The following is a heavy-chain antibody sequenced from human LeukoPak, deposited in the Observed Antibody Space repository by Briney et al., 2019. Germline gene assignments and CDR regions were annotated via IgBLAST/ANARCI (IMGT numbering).Heavy chain of an antibody. D-gene: IGHD5-18*01. CDR2: FSSAGST. Sequence: TSETLSLTCTVSGGSISSSSYYWGWIRQPPGKELEWIGSFSSAGSTYYNPSLKSRVTISVDTSKNQFSLKLSSVTAADTAVYYCARLGEDTAMVNWEYYFDYWGQGTLATVSS. CDR3: ARLGEDTAMVNWEYYFDY. J-gene: IGHJ4*02. CDR1: GGSISSSSYY. V-gene: IGHV4-39*07.